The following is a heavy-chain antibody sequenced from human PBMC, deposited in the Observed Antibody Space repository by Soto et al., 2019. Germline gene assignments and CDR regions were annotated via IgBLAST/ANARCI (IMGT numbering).Heavy chain of an antibody. Sequence: GGSLRLSCAASGFTFSSYAMSWVRQAPGKGLEWVSAISGSGGSTYYADSVKGRFTISRDNSKNTLYLQMNSLRAEDTAVYYCAKVWGNQLLLSILYYYYYMDVWGKGTTVTVSS. J-gene: IGHJ6*03. CDR2: ISGSGGST. CDR3: AKVWGNQLLLSILYYYYYMDV. D-gene: IGHD2-2*01. V-gene: IGHV3-23*01. CDR1: GFTFSSYA.